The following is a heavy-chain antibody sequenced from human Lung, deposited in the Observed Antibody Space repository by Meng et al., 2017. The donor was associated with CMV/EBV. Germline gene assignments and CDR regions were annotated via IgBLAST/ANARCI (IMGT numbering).Heavy chain of an antibody. CDR1: GFTFMPYN. D-gene: IGHD2-2*01. CDR3: ARDLQTFCGSPGCYDGFPH. Sequence: GESLKIPRAASGFTFMPYNMNWVRQAPGKGLEWVSSISGSGQDTYYADSLRGRFTVSRDNRRKALYLQMDALRVEDTAVYYCARDLQTFCGSPGCYDGFPHWGQGTLVTVSS. CDR2: ISGSGQDT. V-gene: IGHV3-21*01. J-gene: IGHJ4*02.